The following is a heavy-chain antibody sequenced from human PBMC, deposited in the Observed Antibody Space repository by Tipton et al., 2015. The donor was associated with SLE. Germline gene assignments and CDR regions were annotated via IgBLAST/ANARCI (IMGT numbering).Heavy chain of an antibody. CDR3: VRLRSKVLIDY. D-gene: IGHD2-8*01. J-gene: IGHJ4*02. CDR1: GASISSGSYY. V-gene: IGHV4-39*07. Sequence: GLVKPSETLSLTCTVFGASISSGSYYWAWIRQPPGKGPEWIGTIYYSGSTYYYPSLKSRITISVDTSKNQFSLEVRSVTAADTAVYYCVRLRSKVLIDYWGQGTLVTVSS. CDR2: IYYSGST.